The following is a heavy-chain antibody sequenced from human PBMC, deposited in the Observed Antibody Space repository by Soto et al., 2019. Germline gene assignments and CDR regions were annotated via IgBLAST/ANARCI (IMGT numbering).Heavy chain of an antibody. V-gene: IGHV4-61*01. Sequence: PSETLSLTCTVSGGSVSSGSYYWSWIRQPPGKGLEWIGYIYYSGSTNYNPSLKIRVTISVDTSKNQFSLKLSSVTAADTAVYYCARGGGRRWLHQTVWGQGTLVTVSS. D-gene: IGHD3-16*01. CDR2: IYYSGST. CDR1: GGSVSSGSYY. J-gene: IGHJ4*02. CDR3: ARGGGRRWLHQTV.